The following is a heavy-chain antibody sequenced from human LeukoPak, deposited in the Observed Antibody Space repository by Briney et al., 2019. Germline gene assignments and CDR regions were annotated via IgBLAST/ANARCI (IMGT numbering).Heavy chain of an antibody. Sequence: GGTLRLSCAASGFTFSSYGMSWVRQAPGKGLEWVAFIRYDGSNKYYADSVKGRFTISRDNSKNTLYLQMNSLRAEDTAVYYCAKAGSSWYGSLDYWGQGTLVTVSS. J-gene: IGHJ4*02. CDR3: AKAGSSWYGSLDY. CDR1: GFTFSSYG. CDR2: IRYDGSNK. D-gene: IGHD6-13*01. V-gene: IGHV3-30*02.